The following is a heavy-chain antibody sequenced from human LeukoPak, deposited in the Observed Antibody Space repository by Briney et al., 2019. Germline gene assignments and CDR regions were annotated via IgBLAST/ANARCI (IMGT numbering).Heavy chain of an antibody. CDR2: ISYDGSNK. CDR3: ARENGSGRPFDY. V-gene: IGHV3-30-3*01. CDR1: GFTFSSYA. D-gene: IGHD3-10*01. Sequence: GGSLRLSCAASGFTFSSYAMHWVRQAPGEGLEWVAVISYDGSNKYYADSVKGRFTVSRDNAKNTLYLQMNSLRAEDTAVYYCARENGSGRPFDYWGQGTLVTVSS. J-gene: IGHJ4*02.